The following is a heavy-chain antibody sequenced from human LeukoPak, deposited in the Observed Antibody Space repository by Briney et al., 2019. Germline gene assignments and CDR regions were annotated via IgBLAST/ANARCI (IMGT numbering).Heavy chain of an antibody. Sequence: GGSLRLSCAASGFTFSSYGMSWVRQAPGKGLEWVSAISGSGGSTYYADSVKGRFTISRDNSKNTLYLQMNSLRAEDTAVYYCAKASTDCSSTSCYGIDYWGQGTLVTVSS. D-gene: IGHD2-2*01. V-gene: IGHV3-23*01. CDR2: ISGSGGST. CDR1: GFTFSSYG. CDR3: AKASTDCSSTSCYGIDY. J-gene: IGHJ4*02.